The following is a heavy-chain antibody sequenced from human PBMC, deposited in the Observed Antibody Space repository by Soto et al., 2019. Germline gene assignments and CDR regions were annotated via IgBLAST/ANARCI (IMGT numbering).Heavy chain of an antibody. J-gene: IGHJ4*02. CDR2: ISYDGTNK. D-gene: IGHD3-22*01. CDR3: GLRRYDGSGYYSLDY. Sequence: QVQLVASGGGVVQPGRSLRLSCAASGFTFSTYAMHWVRQAPGKGLEWVAAISYDGTNKYYADSVKGPFTISINNSKNRLYLQLDRQIGSLTGEETAIYYCGLRRYDGSGYYSLDYGGQGTLGNVSA. V-gene: IGHV3-30-3*01. CDR1: GFTFSTYA.